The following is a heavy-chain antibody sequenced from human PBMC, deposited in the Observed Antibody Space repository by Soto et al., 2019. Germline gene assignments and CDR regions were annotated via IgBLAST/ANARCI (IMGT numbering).Heavy chain of an antibody. CDR2: MTGSGGDI. V-gene: IGHV3-23*01. D-gene: IGHD5-12*01. CDR3: AKDAVYNDGLWLVAN. CDR1: GFSFSRYA. Sequence: EVQLLESGGGLVQPGGSLRLSCAASGFSFSRYAMMWVRQAPGKGQEWVAGMTGSGGDIRYADSVKGRFTISKDNSKNTLYLQMNSRRAEDTAIYYCAKDAVYNDGLWLVANWGQGTLVTVSS. J-gene: IGHJ4*02.